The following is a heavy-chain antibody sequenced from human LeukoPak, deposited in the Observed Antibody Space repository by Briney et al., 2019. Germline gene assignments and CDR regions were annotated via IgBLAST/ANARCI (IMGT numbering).Heavy chain of an antibody. CDR3: AKDYVAAAGRGYYYGMDV. V-gene: IGHV3-9*01. D-gene: IGHD6-13*01. CDR2: ISWNSGSI. J-gene: IGHJ6*02. Sequence: PGGSLRLSCAASGFTFDDYAMHWVRQAPGKGLEWVSGISWNSGSIGYADSVKGRFTISRDNAKNSLYLQMNSLRTEDTALYYCAKDYVAAAGRGYYYGMDVWGQGTTVTVSS. CDR1: GFTFDDYA.